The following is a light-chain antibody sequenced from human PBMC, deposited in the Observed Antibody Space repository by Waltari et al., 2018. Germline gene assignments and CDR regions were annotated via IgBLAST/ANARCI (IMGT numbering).Light chain of an antibody. V-gene: IGLV2-14*01. J-gene: IGLJ3*02. CDR2: EVS. CDR3: SSYTSNSTWV. Sequence: QSALTQPASASRSPGQSIAISCPGTTSDVGGYNYVPWYQQHPGKAPKLMVYEVSNRPSGVSNRFSGSKSGNTASLTISGLQAEDEADYDCSSYTSNSTWVFGGGTKLTVL. CDR1: TSDVGGYNY.